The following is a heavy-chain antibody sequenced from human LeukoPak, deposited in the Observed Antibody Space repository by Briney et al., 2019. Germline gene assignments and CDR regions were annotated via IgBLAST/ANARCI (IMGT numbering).Heavy chain of an antibody. CDR3: ARDSGPRRHWFDP. CDR2: IYYSGST. V-gene: IGHV4-39*07. D-gene: IGHD7-27*01. J-gene: IGHJ5*02. Sequence: SETLSLTCTVSGGSISSSSYYWGWIRQPPGKGLEWIGSIYYSGSTYYNPSLKSRVTISVDTSKNQFSLKLSSVTAADTAVYYCARDSGPRRHWFDPWGQGTLVTVSS. CDR1: GGSISSSSYY.